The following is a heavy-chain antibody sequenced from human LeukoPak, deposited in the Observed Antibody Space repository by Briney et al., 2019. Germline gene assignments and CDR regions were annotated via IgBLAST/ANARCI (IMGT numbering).Heavy chain of an antibody. D-gene: IGHD6-13*01. J-gene: IGHJ4*02. CDR3: ATDAIAAAGFDYFDH. Sequence: GGSLRLSCTVSGFTVSSNYMSWVRQAPGKGLEWVSVIYSGGYTYYADSVKGRFTISRDNSKSTLYLQMNSLRVEDTAVYYCATDAIAAAGFDYFDHWGQGTLVTVSS. CDR2: IYSGGYT. CDR1: GFTVSSNY. V-gene: IGHV3-53*01.